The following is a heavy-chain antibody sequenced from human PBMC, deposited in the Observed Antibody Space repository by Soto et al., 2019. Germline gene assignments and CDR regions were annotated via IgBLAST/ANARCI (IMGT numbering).Heavy chain of an antibody. CDR1: GFTFSSYA. J-gene: IGHJ4*02. CDR2: ISGSGGGT. CDR3: AKENGYSSSWFEFDY. Sequence: EVQLLESGGGLVQPGGSLRLSCAASGFTFSSYAMSWVRQPPGKELEWVSAISGSGGGTYYADSVKGRFTISRDNSKNTLYLQMNSLSAEDTAVYYCAKENGYSSSWFEFDYWGQGTLVTVSS. V-gene: IGHV3-23*01. D-gene: IGHD6-13*01.